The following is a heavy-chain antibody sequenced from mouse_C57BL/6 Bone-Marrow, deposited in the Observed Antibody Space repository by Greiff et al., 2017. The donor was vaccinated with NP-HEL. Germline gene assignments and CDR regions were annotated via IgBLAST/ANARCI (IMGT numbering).Heavy chain of an antibody. V-gene: IGHV2-5*01. Sequence: QVQLKQSGPGLVQPSQSLSITCTVSGFSLTRYGVHLVRQSPGKGLEWLGVIWRGGSTDYNAAFMSRLSITKDNSKSQVFFKMNRRQADDTAIYYCAKNPYYYGGHFDVWGTGTTVTVSS. J-gene: IGHJ1*03. CDR3: AKNPYYYGGHFDV. CDR2: IWRGGST. D-gene: IGHD1-1*01. CDR1: GFSLTRYG.